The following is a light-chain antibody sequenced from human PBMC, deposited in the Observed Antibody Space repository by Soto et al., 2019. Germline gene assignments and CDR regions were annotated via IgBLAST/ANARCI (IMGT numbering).Light chain of an antibody. Sequence: RASQSVSSYLAWYQQKPGQAPRLLIYDASNRATGIPARFSGSGSGTDFTLTISSLEPEDSAIYYCQQRSNWPITFGQGTRLEIK. V-gene: IGKV3-11*01. CDR1: QSVSSY. J-gene: IGKJ5*01. CDR2: DAS. CDR3: QQRSNWPIT.